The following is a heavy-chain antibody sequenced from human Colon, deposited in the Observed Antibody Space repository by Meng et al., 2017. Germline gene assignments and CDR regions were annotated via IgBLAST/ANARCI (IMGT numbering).Heavy chain of an antibody. CDR3: ATGLRQTILGWGY. V-gene: IGHV3-7*01. CDR1: GFSFSSYW. D-gene: IGHD2-21*02. Sequence: GGSLSLSCAASGFSFSSYWMYWVRQAPGKGLEWVASINLDGSGVYYVESGKGRFTIARDNAKKSLSLQMNSLGAEEAALYYCATGLRQTILGWGYWGQGTLVTVSS. J-gene: IGHJ4*02. CDR2: INLDGSGV.